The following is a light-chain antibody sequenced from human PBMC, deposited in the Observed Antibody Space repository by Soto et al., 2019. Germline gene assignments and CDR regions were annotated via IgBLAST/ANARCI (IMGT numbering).Light chain of an antibody. CDR3: AAWDASLSGAHLYV. CDR1: SSNIGSTY. J-gene: IGLJ1*01. V-gene: IGLV1-47*01. Sequence: QSVLTQPPSASGTPGQRVTISCSGSSSNIGSTYVYWYQQLPGTAPKLLIYRNNQRPSGVPTRFSGSKSGTSASLAISGLRSEDESDYSCAAWDASLSGAHLYVFGTGTKLTVL. CDR2: RNN.